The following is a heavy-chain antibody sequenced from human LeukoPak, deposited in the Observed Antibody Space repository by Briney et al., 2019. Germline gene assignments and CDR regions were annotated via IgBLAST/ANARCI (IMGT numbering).Heavy chain of an antibody. V-gene: IGHV4-39*07. D-gene: IGHD3-22*01. Sequence: PSETLSLTCTVSGGSISSSSSYWGWIRQPPGKGLEWIGSIYYSGSTYYNPSLKSRVTISVDTSKNQFSLKLNSVTAADTAVYYCASKGDYYDSSGYFLFDYWGQGTLVTVSS. J-gene: IGHJ4*02. CDR3: ASKGDYYDSSGYFLFDY. CDR1: GGSISSSSSY. CDR2: IYYSGST.